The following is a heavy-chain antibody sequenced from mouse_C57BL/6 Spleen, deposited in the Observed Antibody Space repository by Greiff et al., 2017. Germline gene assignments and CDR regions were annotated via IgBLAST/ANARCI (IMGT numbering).Heavy chain of an antibody. CDR3: AGIYYYGSSYFFYAMDY. J-gene: IGHJ4*01. D-gene: IGHD1-1*01. CDR1: GYTFTSYW. CDR2: IDPSDSYT. V-gene: IGHV1-59*01. Sequence: VQLQQPGAELVRPGTSVKLSCKASGYTFTSYWMHWVKQRPGQGLEWIGVIDPSDSYTNYNQKFKGKATLTVDTSSSTAYMQLSSLTSEDSAVYYCAGIYYYGSSYFFYAMDYWGQGTSVTVSS.